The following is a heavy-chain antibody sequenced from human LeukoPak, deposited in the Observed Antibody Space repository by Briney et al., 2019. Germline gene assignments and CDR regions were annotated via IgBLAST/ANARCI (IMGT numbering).Heavy chain of an antibody. CDR3: ASVGCSSTWDIFHWFDP. J-gene: IGHJ5*02. CDR1: GSNFPIYW. V-gene: IGHV5-51*01. CDR2: IYPGDSDT. D-gene: IGHD2/OR15-2a*01. Sequence: GAYLQTSLYAHGSNFPIYWLGSVRQLPGKDLECLRLIYPGDSDTRYSPSFQGQVTISVYKSISTAYLQLSSLKASDCAMYDCASVGCSSTWDIFHWFDPWGQGTLVTVSS.